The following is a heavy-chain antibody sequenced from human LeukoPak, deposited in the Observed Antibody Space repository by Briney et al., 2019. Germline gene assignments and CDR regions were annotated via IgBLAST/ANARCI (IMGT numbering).Heavy chain of an antibody. Sequence: SETLSLTCTVSGGSISNYYWSWIRQPPGKGLEWIGYIYYSGSTNYNPSLKSRVTISVDTSKNQFSLKLSSVTAADTAVYYCARSSSYSYGLYYYYYMDVWGKGTTVTVSS. CDR1: GGSISNYY. CDR2: IYYSGST. V-gene: IGHV4-59*12. D-gene: IGHD5-18*01. J-gene: IGHJ6*03. CDR3: ARSSSYSYGLYYYYYMDV.